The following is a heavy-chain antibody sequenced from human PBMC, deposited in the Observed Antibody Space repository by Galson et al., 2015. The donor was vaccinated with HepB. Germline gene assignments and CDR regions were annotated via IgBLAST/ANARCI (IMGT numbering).Heavy chain of an antibody. V-gene: IGHV3-11*06. CDR2: ISSSSSYT. D-gene: IGHD6-13*01. J-gene: IGHJ4*02. CDR3: ARDEYSSSSYEGTNTN. Sequence: SLRLSCAASGFTFSDYYMSWIRQAPGKGLEWVSYISSSSSYTNCADSVKGRFTISRDNAKNSLYRQMNSLRAEDTAVYYCARDEYSSSSYEGTNTNWGQGTLVTVSS. CDR1: GFTFSDYY.